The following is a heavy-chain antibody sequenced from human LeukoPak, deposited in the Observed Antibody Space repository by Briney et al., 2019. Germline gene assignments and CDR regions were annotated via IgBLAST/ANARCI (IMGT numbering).Heavy chain of an antibody. D-gene: IGHD6-13*01. J-gene: IGHJ3*01. V-gene: IGHV3-74*01. CDR1: GFTFSTYG. CDR2: INPDGSFT. CDR3: AGAISAAGGG. Sequence: PGGSLRLSCAASGFTFSTYGTNWVRQDPGKGLVWVSRINPDGSFTYYADSVKGRFTISRDNAKNTLYLQMNSLRAEDTAVYYCAGAISAAGGGWGQGTMVTVSS.